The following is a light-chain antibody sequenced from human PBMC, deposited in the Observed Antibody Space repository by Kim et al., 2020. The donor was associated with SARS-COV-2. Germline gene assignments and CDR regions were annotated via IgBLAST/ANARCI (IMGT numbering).Light chain of an antibody. CDR3: QQYHSYPYT. CDR2: AAS. Sequence: SPSLGDTVNITCRASQGIANHLAWFQQQPGKAPKSLIYAASTFQSGVPSKFSGSGSGTEFTLTISSLQPEDFATYYCQQYHSYPYTFGQGTKLEI. CDR1: QGIANH. J-gene: IGKJ2*01. V-gene: IGKV1-16*02.